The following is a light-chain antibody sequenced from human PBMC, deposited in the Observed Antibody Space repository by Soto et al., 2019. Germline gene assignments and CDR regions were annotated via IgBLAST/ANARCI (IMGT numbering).Light chain of an antibody. V-gene: IGLV2-23*01. CDR2: DDT. J-gene: IGLJ3*02. CDR1: SSDVGKYNL. Sequence: QSALTQPASVSGSPGQSITISCIGTSSDVGKYNLVSWYQHHPGEAPKLIIYDDTKRPSGVSHRFSGSKFANTASLTISGLQTEDEADYYCSSFADSSTLWVFGGGTKLTV. CDR3: SSFADSSTLWV.